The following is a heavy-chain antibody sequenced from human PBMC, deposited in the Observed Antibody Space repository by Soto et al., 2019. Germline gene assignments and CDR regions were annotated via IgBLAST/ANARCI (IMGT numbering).Heavy chain of an antibody. D-gene: IGHD4-17*01. J-gene: IGHJ3*02. CDR1: GGTFSSYA. V-gene: IGHV1-69*06. Sequence: QVQLVQSGAEVKKPGSSVKVSCRASGGTFSSYAISWVRQAPGQGLEWMGGIIPIFGTANYAQKFQGRVTITADKSTSTAYMELSSLRSEDTAVYYCASTVSGGRGSAFDIWGQGTMVTVSS. CDR3: ASTVSGGRGSAFDI. CDR2: IIPIFGTA.